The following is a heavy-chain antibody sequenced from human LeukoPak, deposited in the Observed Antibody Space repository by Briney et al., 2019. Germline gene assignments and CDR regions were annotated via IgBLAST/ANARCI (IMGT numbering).Heavy chain of an antibody. D-gene: IGHD6-13*01. CDR3: ARDQRWPYYYGMDV. V-gene: IGHV4-31*03. Sequence: SETLSLTCTVSGGSISSGGYYWSWIRQHPGKGLEWIGYIYYSGSTYYNPSLKSRVTISVDTSKNQFSLKLSSVTAADTAVYYCARDQRWPYYYGMDVWGQGTTVTVSS. J-gene: IGHJ6*02. CDR2: IYYSGST. CDR1: GGSISSGGYY.